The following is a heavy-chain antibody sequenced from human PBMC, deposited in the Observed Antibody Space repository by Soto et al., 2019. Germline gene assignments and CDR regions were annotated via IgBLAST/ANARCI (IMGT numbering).Heavy chain of an antibody. CDR2: ISGSGNRI. Sequence: PGGSLRLSCAASGFTFSSYAMSWVRQAPGKGLEWVSLISGSGNRIYYADSVKGRFTISRDNSKNTLYLQMNSLRAEDTAVYYCAKDGIVGTNTELDYWGQGTLVTVSS. J-gene: IGHJ4*02. D-gene: IGHD1-26*01. CDR3: AKDGIVGTNTELDY. CDR1: GFTFSSYA. V-gene: IGHV3-23*01.